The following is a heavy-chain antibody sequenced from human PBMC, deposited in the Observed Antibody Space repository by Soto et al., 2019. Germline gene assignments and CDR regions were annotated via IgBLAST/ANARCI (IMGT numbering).Heavy chain of an antibody. J-gene: IGHJ4*02. CDR2: VITIFGTP. CDR1: GGTFGSYA. CDR3: AKIRWTISLQEEDAI. D-gene: IGHD2-15*01. V-gene: IGHV1-69*06. Sequence: QVQLVQSGAEVKKPGSSVKVSCKASGGTFGSYAISWVRQAPGQGVEWMGGVITIFGTPHYAQKFHGRVTITADIPTSTAYLELSSLKSADTAVYYCAKIRWTISLQEEDAIWGQGTLVTVSS.